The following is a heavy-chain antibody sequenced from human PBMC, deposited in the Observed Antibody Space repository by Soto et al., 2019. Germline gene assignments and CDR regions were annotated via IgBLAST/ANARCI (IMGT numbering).Heavy chain of an antibody. J-gene: IGHJ6*02. Sequence: GGSLRLSCAASGFTFSSYGMHWVRQAPGKGLEWVAVIWYDGSNKYYADSVKGRFTISRDNSKNTLYLQMNSLRAEDTAVYYCARATAQDFYYYYGMDVWGQGTTVTVSS. D-gene: IGHD4-4*01. CDR3: ARATAQDFYYYYGMDV. V-gene: IGHV3-33*01. CDR1: GFTFSSYG. CDR2: IWYDGSNK.